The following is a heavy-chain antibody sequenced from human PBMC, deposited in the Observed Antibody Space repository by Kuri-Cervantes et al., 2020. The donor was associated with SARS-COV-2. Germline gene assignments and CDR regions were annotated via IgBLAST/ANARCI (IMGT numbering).Heavy chain of an antibody. J-gene: IGHJ6*02. Sequence: GGSLRLSCAASGFTFSNAWMNWVRQAPGKGLEWVSAISGSGGSTYYADSVKGRFTISRDNSKNTLYLQMNSLRAEDTAVYYCAREVTVVVNKYYYYYYGMDVWGQGTTVTVSS. D-gene: IGHD3-22*01. CDR1: GFTFSNAW. CDR3: AREVTVVVNKYYYYYYGMDV. CDR2: ISGSGGST. V-gene: IGHV3-23*01.